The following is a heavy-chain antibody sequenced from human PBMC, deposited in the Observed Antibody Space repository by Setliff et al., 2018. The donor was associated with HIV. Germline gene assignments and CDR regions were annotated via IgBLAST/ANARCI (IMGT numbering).Heavy chain of an antibody. V-gene: IGHV1-2*02. CDR2: INPYSGVT. Sequence: ASVKVSCKVSGFTLSEVSIHWVRQAPGQGLEWMGWINPYSGVTKYAQKFQGRVTMTGDTSTSTVYMELSSLASEDTAIYYCARDPYYRDYFDSWGQGTLVTVSS. J-gene: IGHJ4*02. D-gene: IGHD3-22*01. CDR1: GFTLSEVS. CDR3: ARDPYYRDYFDS.